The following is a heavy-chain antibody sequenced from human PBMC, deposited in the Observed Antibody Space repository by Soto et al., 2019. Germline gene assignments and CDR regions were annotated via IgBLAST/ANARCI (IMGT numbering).Heavy chain of an antibody. CDR2: MNPNNVNT. CDR1: GYTFTSYN. V-gene: IGHV1-8*01. Sequence: QVQLVQSGAEVKNPGASVKVSCKASGYTFTSYNINWVRQAPGQGLEWMGWMNPNNVNTAYAQQFQGRVTMTTNTALNTAYLELSSLRPEDTAVYYCARCHPPGPWGQGTLVTVSP. J-gene: IGHJ5*02. CDR3: ARCHPPGP.